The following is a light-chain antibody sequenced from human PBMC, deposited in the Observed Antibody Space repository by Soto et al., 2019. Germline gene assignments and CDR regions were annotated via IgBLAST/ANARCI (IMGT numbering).Light chain of an antibody. V-gene: IGLV1-44*01. CDR3: AAWDDSLNGVV. CDR2: SNN. CDR1: SSNIGSNT. Sequence: VVTQPPSASGTPGQRVTISCSGSSSNIGSNTVNWYQQLPGTAPKLLIYSNNQRPSGVPDRFSGSKSGTSASLAISGLQSEDEADYYCAAWDDSLNGVVFGGGTKVTVL. J-gene: IGLJ2*01.